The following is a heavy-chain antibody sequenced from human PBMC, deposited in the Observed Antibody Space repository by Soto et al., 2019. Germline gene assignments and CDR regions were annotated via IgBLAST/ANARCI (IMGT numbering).Heavy chain of an antibody. CDR2: ISYDGSNK. V-gene: IGHV3-30*18. J-gene: IGHJ4*02. CDR1: GFTFSSYG. CDR3: AKDLSKFWSGLHFDY. Sequence: QVQLVESGGGVVQPGRSLRLSCAASGFTFSSYGMHWVRQAPGKGLEWVAVISYDGSNKYYADSVKGRFTISRDNSKNTLYLQMNSLRAEDTAVYYCAKDLSKFWSGLHFDYWGQGTLVTVSS. D-gene: IGHD3-3*01.